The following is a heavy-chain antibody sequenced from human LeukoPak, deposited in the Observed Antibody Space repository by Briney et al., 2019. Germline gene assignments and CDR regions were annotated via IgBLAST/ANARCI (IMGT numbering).Heavy chain of an antibody. CDR1: GFTFGDYA. Sequence: GGSLRLSCTASGFTFGDYAMSWVRQAPGKGLEWVGFIRSKAYGGTTEYAASVKGRFTISRDDSKSIAYLQMNSLKTEDTAVYYCTSHCSSTSCQGGDWFDPWGQGTLVTVSS. CDR3: TSHCSSTSCQGGDWFDP. J-gene: IGHJ5*02. V-gene: IGHV3-49*04. CDR2: IRSKAYGGTT. D-gene: IGHD2-2*01.